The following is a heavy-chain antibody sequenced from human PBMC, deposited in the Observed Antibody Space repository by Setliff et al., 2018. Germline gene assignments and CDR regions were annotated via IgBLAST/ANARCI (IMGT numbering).Heavy chain of an antibody. CDR2: IYYSGST. V-gene: IGHV4-39*07. Sequence: SETLSLTCTVSGGSISSSSYYWGWIRQPPGKGLEWIGSIYYSGSTHYNPSLKSRVTISVDTSKNQFSLKLSSVTAADTAVYYCVRDAGGDYDNWGQGTLVTVS. CDR3: VRDAGGDYDN. D-gene: IGHD2-21*02. J-gene: IGHJ4*02. CDR1: GGSISSSSYY.